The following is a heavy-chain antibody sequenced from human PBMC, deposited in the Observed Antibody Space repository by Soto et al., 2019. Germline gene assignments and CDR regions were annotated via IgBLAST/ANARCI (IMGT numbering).Heavy chain of an antibody. CDR2: IWYDGSNK. CDR3: ARDFVGGGYNSDAFDI. D-gene: IGHD5-12*01. CDR1: GFTFSSYG. Sequence: PGGALRLSCPASGFTFSSYGMHWVRQAPGKGLEWVAVIWYDGSNKYYAYSVKGRFTISRDNSKNTLYLQMNRLRAEDTAVYSCARDFVGGGYNSDAFDIWGQGAM. J-gene: IGHJ3*02. V-gene: IGHV3-33*01.